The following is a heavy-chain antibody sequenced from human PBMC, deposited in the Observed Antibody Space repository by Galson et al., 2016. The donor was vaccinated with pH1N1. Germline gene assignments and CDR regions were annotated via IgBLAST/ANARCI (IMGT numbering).Heavy chain of an antibody. D-gene: IGHD3-22*01. Sequence: SLRLSCAASGFSFSSYWMSWVRQAPGKGLEWVANIKQDGSEIHYMDSVKGRFTISRDNAKSSVYLQMNSLRAEDTAVYYCTRKIGADWGQGTLRTVSS. CDR3: TRKIGAD. J-gene: IGHJ4*02. CDR1: GFSFSSYW. V-gene: IGHV3-7*01. CDR2: IKQDGSEI.